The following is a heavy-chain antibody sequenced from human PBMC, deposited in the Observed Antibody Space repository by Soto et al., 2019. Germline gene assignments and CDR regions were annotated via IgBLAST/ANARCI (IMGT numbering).Heavy chain of an antibody. Sequence: GGSLRLSCAASGFSFGSYALSWVRQAPGKGLEWVSTISGSDGKTFYADAVKGRFSISRDTSQNTLYLQMNSLRADDTAIYYCARWSYLDYWGQGTQVTVSS. CDR1: GFSFGSYA. CDR2: ISGSDGKT. J-gene: IGHJ4*02. CDR3: ARWSYLDY. D-gene: IGHD3-3*01. V-gene: IGHV3-23*01.